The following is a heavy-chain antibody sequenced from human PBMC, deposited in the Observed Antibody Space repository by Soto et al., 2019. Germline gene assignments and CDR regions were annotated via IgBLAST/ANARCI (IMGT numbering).Heavy chain of an antibody. CDR3: AASIFYYGMDV. CDR2: IYPGDADT. CDR1: GYTLTNYW. J-gene: IGHJ6*02. V-gene: IGHV5-51*01. Sequence: EASLKISCNGSGYTLTNYWIGWVRQMPGKGLEWMGIIYPGDADTKYNPSFQGQVTISADKTITTAYLRWTSRKASDTAIYYCAASIFYYGMDVWGQGTTVTVSS.